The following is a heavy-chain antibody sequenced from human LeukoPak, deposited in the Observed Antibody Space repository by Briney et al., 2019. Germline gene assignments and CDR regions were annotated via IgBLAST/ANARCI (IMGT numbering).Heavy chain of an antibody. CDR1: VSGLTFNAYG. CDR2: IRSDGSSK. CDR3: AAHPPLSPVRVDS. Sequence: GESLKISCVVSVSGLTFNAYGLHWVRQAPGMGLEWVAFIRSDGSSKYYSDSVKGRFTISRDRSINTLFLEMNSLRPEDTAVYYCAAHPPLSPVRVDSSGQGTLVIVSS. V-gene: IGHV3-30*02. J-gene: IGHJ4*02. D-gene: IGHD3-16*02.